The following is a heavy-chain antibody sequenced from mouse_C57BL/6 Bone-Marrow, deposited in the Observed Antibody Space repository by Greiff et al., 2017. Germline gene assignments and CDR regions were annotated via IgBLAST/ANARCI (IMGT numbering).Heavy chain of an antibody. CDR2: ISGGGGNT. V-gene: IGHV5-9*01. J-gene: IGHJ4*01. CDR1: GFTFSSYT. D-gene: IGHD2-5*01. CDR3: ARYYYSSRYYYAMDY. Sequence: DVMLVESGGGLVKPGGSLKLSCAASGFTFSSYTMSWVRQTPEKRLEWVATISGGGGNTYYPDSVKGRFTISRDNAKNTLYLQMSSLRSEDTALYYCARYYYSSRYYYAMDYWGQGTSVTVTS.